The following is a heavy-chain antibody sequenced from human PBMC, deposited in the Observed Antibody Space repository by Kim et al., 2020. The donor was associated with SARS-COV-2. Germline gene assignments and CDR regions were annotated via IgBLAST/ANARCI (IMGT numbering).Heavy chain of an antibody. CDR1: GFTFSSYG. Sequence: GGSLRLSCAASGFTFSSYGMHWVRQAPGKGLEWVAVISYDGNNKYYGDSVKGRYTISRDNSKNTLYLQMNSLRADATAVYYCARSSQQLLYYFDYWGQG. CDR3: ARSSQQLLYYFDY. V-gene: IGHV3-30*03. CDR2: ISYDGNNK. D-gene: IGHD6-13*01. J-gene: IGHJ4*02.